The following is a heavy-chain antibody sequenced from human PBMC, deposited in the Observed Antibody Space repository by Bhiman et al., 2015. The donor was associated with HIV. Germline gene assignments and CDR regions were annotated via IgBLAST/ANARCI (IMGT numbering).Heavy chain of an antibody. Sequence: QVQLVESGGGVVQPGRSLRLSCAASGFTFSSYAMHWVRQAPGKGLEWVAVISYDGSTKYIADSVKGRFTISRDNAQNSLYLQMDNLRGDDTAVYYCAIFGWTGEWYFDLWGRGTLVTVSS. V-gene: IGHV3-30*04. CDR3: AIFGWTGEWYFDL. J-gene: IGHJ2*01. CDR1: GFTFSSYA. CDR2: ISYDGSTK. D-gene: IGHD3/OR15-3a*01.